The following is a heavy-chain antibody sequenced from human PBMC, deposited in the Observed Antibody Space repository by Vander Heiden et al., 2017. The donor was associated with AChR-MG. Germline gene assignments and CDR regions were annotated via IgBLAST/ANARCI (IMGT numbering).Heavy chain of an antibody. J-gene: IGHJ6*02. D-gene: IGHD3-10*01. CDR2: INPSGGST. CDR1: GYTFTSYY. CDR3: ARALYYGSEGKPYYGMDV. Sequence: QVQLVQSGAEVKKPGASVTGSCKASGYTFTSYYMHWVRQAPGQGLEWMGIINPSGGSTSYAQKFQGRVTMTRDTSTSTVYMELSSLRSEDTAVYYCARALYYGSEGKPYYGMDVWGQGTTVTVSS. V-gene: IGHV1-46*03.